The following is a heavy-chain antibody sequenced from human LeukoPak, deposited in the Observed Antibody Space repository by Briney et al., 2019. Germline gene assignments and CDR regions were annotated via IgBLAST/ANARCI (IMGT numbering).Heavy chain of an antibody. CDR2: VYDTGTT. CDR3: ARSTKFSSSRYDYFDY. V-gene: IGHV4-59*01. CDR1: GDYLSPYY. J-gene: IGHJ4*02. D-gene: IGHD6-13*01. Sequence: PSETLSLTCTVSGDYLSPYYWNWIRQPPGKGLEWMGYVYDTGTTNYNPSLKSRVTISVDTSKKYFSLRLSSVTAADTAVYYCARSTKFSSSRYDYFDYWPQGTLVTVSS.